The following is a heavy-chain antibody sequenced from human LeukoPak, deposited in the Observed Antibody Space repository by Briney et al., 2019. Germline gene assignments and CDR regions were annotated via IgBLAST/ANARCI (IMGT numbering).Heavy chain of an antibody. CDR3: ARAAPELDP. J-gene: IGHJ5*02. D-gene: IGHD6-6*01. CDR1: GFTFSNFG. CDR2: ISYDGSNK. V-gene: IGHV3-30*19. Sequence: PGGSLRLSCAASGFTFSNFGMHWVRQAPGEGLEWVAVISYDGSNKYYADSVKGRFTISRDNSKNTLYLQMNSLRAEDTAVYYCARAAPELDPWGQGTLVTVSS.